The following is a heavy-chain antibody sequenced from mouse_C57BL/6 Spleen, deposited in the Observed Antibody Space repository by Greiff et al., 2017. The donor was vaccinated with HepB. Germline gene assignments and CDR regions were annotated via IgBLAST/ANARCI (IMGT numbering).Heavy chain of an antibody. CDR2: ISSGSSTI. V-gene: IGHV5-17*01. D-gene: IGHD3-2*02. CDR1: GFTFSDYG. J-gene: IGHJ2*01. Sequence: DVKLVESGGGLVKPGGSLKLSCAASGFTFSDYGMHWVRQAPEKGLEWVAYISSGSSTIYYADTVKGRFTISRDNAKNTLFLQMTSLRSEDTAMYYCARLDSSGYYFDYWGQGTTLTVSS. CDR3: ARLDSSGYYFDY.